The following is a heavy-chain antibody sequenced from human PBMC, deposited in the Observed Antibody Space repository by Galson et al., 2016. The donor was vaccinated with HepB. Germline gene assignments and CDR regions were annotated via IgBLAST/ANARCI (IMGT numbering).Heavy chain of an antibody. Sequence: SLRLSCAASGFSFHNYGMHWVRQAPGKGREWLAVISHEGTDVYYADALKGRCTISRDNPKTTLYLQMNSLRDEDTARYYCKTAAVGPPASDYWGQGTLVTAST. J-gene: IGHJ4*02. CDR3: KTAAVGPPASDY. CDR1: GFSFHNYG. CDR2: ISHEGTDV. V-gene: IGHV3-30*03. D-gene: IGHD6-13*01.